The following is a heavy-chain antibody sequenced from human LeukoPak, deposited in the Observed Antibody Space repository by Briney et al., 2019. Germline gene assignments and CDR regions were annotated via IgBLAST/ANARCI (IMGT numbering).Heavy chain of an antibody. D-gene: IGHD2-15*01. CDR2: ISAYNGNT. J-gene: IGHJ6*02. Sequence: ASVKVSCKASGYAFTSYGISWVRQAPGQGLEWMGWISAYNGNTNYAQKLQGRVTMTTDTSTSTAYMELRSLRSDDTAVYYCASYDCSGGSCYRGYGMDVWGQGTTVTVSS. V-gene: IGHV1-18*01. CDR3: ASYDCSGGSCYRGYGMDV. CDR1: GYAFTSYG.